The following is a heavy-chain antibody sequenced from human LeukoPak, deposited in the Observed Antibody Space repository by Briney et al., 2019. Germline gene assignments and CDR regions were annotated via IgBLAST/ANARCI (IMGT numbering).Heavy chain of an antibody. Sequence: PGGSLRLSCAASGFTFSSYWMHWVRQAPGKGLVWVSRINSDGSSTSYADSVKGRFTISRDNAKNTLYLQMNSLRAEDTAVYYCARDRELAPYYGFWSGYYPEYYYGMDVWGQGTTVTVSS. CDR3: ARDRELAPYYGFWSGYYPEYYYGMDV. CDR2: INSDGSST. J-gene: IGHJ6*02. D-gene: IGHD3-3*01. V-gene: IGHV3-74*01. CDR1: GFTFSSYW.